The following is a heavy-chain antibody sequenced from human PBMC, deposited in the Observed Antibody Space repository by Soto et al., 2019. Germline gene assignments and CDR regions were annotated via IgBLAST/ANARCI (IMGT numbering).Heavy chain of an antibody. CDR2: IDPSDSQT. CDR1: GYSFAGYW. Sequence: GESLKISCKGSGYSFAGYWITWVRQKPGKGLEWMGRIDPSDSQTYCSPSFRGHVTISVTKSITTVFLQWSSLRASDTATYYCARQIYDSGTGPNFQYYFDSWGQGTPVTVSS. D-gene: IGHD6-13*01. V-gene: IGHV5-10-1*01. J-gene: IGHJ4*02. CDR3: ARQIYDSGTGPNFQYYFDS.